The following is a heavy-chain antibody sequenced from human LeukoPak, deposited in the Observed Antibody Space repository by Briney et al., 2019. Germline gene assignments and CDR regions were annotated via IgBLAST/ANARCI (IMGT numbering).Heavy chain of an antibody. D-gene: IGHD3-10*01. CDR2: IIPIFGTA. J-gene: IGHJ6*03. V-gene: IGHV1-69*06. CDR3: AIEPSPGPFGELPPFVYMDV. Sequence: GASVKVSCKASGGTFSGYAISWVRQAPGQGLEWMGGIIPIFGTANYAQKFQGRVTITADKSTSTAYMELSSLRSEDTAVYYCAIEPSPGPFGELPPFVYMDVWGKGTTVTVSS. CDR1: GGTFSGYA.